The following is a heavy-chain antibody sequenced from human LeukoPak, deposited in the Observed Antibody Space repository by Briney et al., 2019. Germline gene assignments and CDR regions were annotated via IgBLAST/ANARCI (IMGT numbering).Heavy chain of an antibody. CDR1: GFTFSSYW. J-gene: IGHJ4*02. CDR2: IDSDGSST. D-gene: IGHD1-26*01. CDR3: ARATSGSYYDY. Sequence: PGGSLRLSCAASGFTFSSYWMHWVRQAPGKGLVWVSRIDSDGSSTSYAESVNGRFTISRDNAKNTLYLQMDSLRAEDTAVYYCARATSGSYYDYWGQGILVTVSS. V-gene: IGHV3-74*01.